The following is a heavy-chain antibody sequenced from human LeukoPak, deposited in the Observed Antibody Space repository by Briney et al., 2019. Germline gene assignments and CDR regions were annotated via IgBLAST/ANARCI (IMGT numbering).Heavy chain of an antibody. CDR1: GFTVSSNY. V-gene: IGHV3-66*01. Sequence: GGSLRLSCAASGFTVSSNYMSWVRQAPGKGLEWVSVIYSDGSTSYADSVKGRFTISRDNSKNTLYLQMNSLRAEDTAVYYCAKSGLGPGIAVAGTWGQGTLVTVSS. CDR3: AKSGLGPGIAVAGT. D-gene: IGHD6-19*01. CDR2: IYSDGST. J-gene: IGHJ4*02.